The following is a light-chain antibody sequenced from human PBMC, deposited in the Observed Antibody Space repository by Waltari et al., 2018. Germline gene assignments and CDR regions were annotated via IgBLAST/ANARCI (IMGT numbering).Light chain of an antibody. CDR2: GNN. V-gene: IGLV1-40*01. CDR3: QSFDNMLSGGVV. CDR1: TSNIGAGHD. J-gene: IGLJ2*01. Sequence: QSVLTQPPSVSGTPGQRVTISCSGSTSNIGAGHDVPWYQHLPGTAPKLLIDGNNNRPSEVPDRFSGSKSGTSASRASTGLQADDEADYFCQSFDNMLSGGVVFGGGTKLAVL.